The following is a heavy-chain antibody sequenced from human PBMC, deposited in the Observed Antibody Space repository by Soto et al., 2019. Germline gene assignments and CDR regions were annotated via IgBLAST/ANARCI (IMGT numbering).Heavy chain of an antibody. CDR2: IIPILGIA. J-gene: IGHJ6*02. CDR3: AREKYCSGGSCPSLYYDYGMDV. Sequence: QVQLVQSGAEVKKPGSSVKVSCKASGGTFSSYTISWVRQAPGQGLEWMGRIIPILGIANYAQKFQGRVTITADKSTSTAYMELSSLGSEDTTVYYCAREKYCSGGSCPSLYYDYGMDVWGQGTTVTVSS. V-gene: IGHV1-69*08. CDR1: GGTFSSYT. D-gene: IGHD2-15*01.